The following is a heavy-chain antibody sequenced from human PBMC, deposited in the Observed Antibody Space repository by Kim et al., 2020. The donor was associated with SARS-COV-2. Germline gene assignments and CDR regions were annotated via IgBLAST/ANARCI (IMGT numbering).Heavy chain of an antibody. J-gene: IGHJ4*02. D-gene: IGHD2-21*02. CDR1: GGSFSGYY. Sequence: SETLSLTCAVYGGSFSGYYWSWIRQPPGKGLEWIGEINHSGSTNYNPSLKSRVTISVDTCKNQFSLKLSSVTAADTAVYYCAREGSGTNGDHEGGLCDYWGQGTLVTVSS. V-gene: IGHV4-34*01. CDR3: AREGSGTNGDHEGGLCDY. CDR2: INHSGST.